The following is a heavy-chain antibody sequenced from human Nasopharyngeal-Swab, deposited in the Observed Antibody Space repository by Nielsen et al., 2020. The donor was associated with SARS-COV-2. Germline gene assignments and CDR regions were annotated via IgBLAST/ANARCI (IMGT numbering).Heavy chain of an antibody. Sequence: GSLRLSCTVFGGSISSYYWSWIRQPPGKGLEWIGYIYYSGSTNYNPSLKSRVTISVDTSKNQFSLKLSSVTAADTAVYYCARHPQYYDILTGYYDSNWFDPWGQGTLVTVSS. J-gene: IGHJ5*02. CDR3: ARHPQYYDILTGYYDSNWFDP. D-gene: IGHD3-9*01. V-gene: IGHV4-59*08. CDR1: GGSISSYY. CDR2: IYYSGST.